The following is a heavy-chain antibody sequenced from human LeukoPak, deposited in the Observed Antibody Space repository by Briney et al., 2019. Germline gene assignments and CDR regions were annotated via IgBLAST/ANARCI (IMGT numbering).Heavy chain of an antibody. J-gene: IGHJ6*03. CDR1: GGSISSYY. CDR3: ARGAYYDSSGYYYAYYYYYMDV. D-gene: IGHD3-22*01. CDR2: IYYSGST. V-gene: IGHV4-59*01. Sequence: PSETLSLTCTVSGGSISSYYWSWIRQPPGKGLEWIGYIYYSGSTNYNPSLKSRVTISVDTSKNQFSLKLSSVTAADTAVYYCARGAYYDSSGYYYAYYYYYMDVWGKGTTVTVSS.